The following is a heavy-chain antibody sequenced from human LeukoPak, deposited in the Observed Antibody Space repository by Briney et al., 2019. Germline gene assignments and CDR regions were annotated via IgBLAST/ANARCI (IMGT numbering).Heavy chain of an antibody. J-gene: IGHJ6*04. V-gene: IGHV4-30-2*01. CDR1: GGSISSGGYS. CDR3: ARGPLVSGRDVPVPSYYGMDV. CDR2: IYHSGST. Sequence: PSETLSLTCAVSGGSISSGGYSWSWIRQPPGKGLEWIGYIYHSGSTYYNPSLKSRVTISVDTSKNQFSLKLSSVTAADTAVYYCARGPLVSGRDVPVPSYYGMDVWGKGTTVTVSS. D-gene: IGHD3-10*01.